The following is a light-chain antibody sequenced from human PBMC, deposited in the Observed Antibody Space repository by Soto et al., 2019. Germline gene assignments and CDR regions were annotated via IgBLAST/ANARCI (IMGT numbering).Light chain of an antibody. J-gene: IGKJ1*01. Sequence: EIVLTQSPGTLSLSPGERATLSCRVSQSVSSSYLAWYQQKPGQAPRFLIYSASSRATGIPDRFSGSGSGTDFTLTISRLEPEDFAVYYCQQYGSSPRTFGQGTKVEIK. CDR3: QQYGSSPRT. CDR1: QSVSSSY. CDR2: SAS. V-gene: IGKV3-20*01.